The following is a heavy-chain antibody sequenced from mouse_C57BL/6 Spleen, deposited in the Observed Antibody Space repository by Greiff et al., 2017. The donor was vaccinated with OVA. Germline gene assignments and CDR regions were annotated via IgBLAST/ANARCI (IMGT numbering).Heavy chain of an antibody. CDR2: IDPETGGT. D-gene: IGHD1-2*01. Sequence: QVQLQQSGAELVRPGASVTLSCKASGYTFTDYEMHWVKQTPVHGLEWIGAIDPETGGTAYNQKFKGKAILTADKSSSTAYMELRSLTSEDSAVYYCTRGYREGYYFDYWGQGTTLTVSS. CDR1: GYTFTDYE. CDR3: TRGYREGYYFDY. V-gene: IGHV1-15*01. J-gene: IGHJ2*01.